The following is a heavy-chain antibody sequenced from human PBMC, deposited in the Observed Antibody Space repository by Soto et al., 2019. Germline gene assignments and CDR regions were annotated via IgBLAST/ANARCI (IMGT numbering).Heavy chain of an antibody. CDR2: IVVGSGNT. V-gene: IGHV1-58*01. Sequence: QMQLVQSGPEVKKPGTSVKVSCKASGFTFTSSAVQWVRQARGQRLEWIGWIVVGSGNTNYAQKFQERVTITRDMSTRTGYMELSSLRSEDTAVYYCAAVLEWLAKRGWYFALWGRGTLVTVSS. J-gene: IGHJ2*01. CDR3: AAVLEWLAKRGWYFAL. CDR1: GFTFTSSA. D-gene: IGHD6-19*01.